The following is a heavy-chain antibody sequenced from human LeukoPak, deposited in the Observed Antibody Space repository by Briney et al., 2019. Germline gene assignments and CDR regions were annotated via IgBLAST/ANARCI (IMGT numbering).Heavy chain of an antibody. CDR2: INHSGST. V-gene: IGHV4-34*01. CDR3: ARNYYGDSPLDY. Sequence: IPSETLSLTCAVYGGSFSGYYWSWIRQPPGKGLEWIGEINHSGSTNYNPSLKSRVTISVDTSKNQFSLKLSSVTAADTAVYYCARNYYGDSPLDYWGQGTLVTVSS. D-gene: IGHD4-17*01. CDR1: GGSFSGYY. J-gene: IGHJ4*02.